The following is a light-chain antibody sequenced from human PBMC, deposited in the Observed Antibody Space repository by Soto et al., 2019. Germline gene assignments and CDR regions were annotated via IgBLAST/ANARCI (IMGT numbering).Light chain of an antibody. CDR2: GAS. Sequence: EIVMTQSPAILSVSPGERATLTCRASQSVGTNVAWYQQKRGQAPRLLLYGASSRTTGIPARFSGTWAGTEFTLTISSLQSDDFAVYYCQQYNYWYTFGQGTKLEI. J-gene: IGKJ2*01. CDR3: QQYNYWYT. CDR1: QSVGTN. V-gene: IGKV3-15*01.